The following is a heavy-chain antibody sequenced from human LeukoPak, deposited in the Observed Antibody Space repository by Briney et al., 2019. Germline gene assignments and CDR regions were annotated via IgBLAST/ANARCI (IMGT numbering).Heavy chain of an antibody. CDR3: ARHGDIVVVPAARTRHFDY. J-gene: IGHJ4*02. CDR1: GGTFSSYA. V-gene: IGHV1-69*13. CDR2: IIPIFGTA. Sequence: ASVKVSCKASGGTFSSYAISWVRQAPGQGLEWMGGIIPIFGTANYAQKFQGRVTITADESTSTAYMELSSLRSEDTAVYYCARHGDIVVVPAARTRHFDYWGQGTLVTVSS. D-gene: IGHD2-2*01.